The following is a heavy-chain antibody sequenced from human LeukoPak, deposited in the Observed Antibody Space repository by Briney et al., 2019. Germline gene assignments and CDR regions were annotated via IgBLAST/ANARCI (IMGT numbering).Heavy chain of an antibody. V-gene: IGHV4-59*01. CDR3: ARDRGPYSTSRDYYYDIDV. CDR1: GGSISIYY. J-gene: IGHJ6*03. Sequence: AESLSLTCTVSGGSISIYYWSWIRQPPGKGLEWIGYSYYSGSHTYHPSLKSRVTIPVDTPKNQFSRKLSSVTAEDTAMNYCARDRGPYSTSRDYYYDIDVWGKGTTVTVSS. D-gene: IGHD6-13*01. CDR2: SYYSGSH.